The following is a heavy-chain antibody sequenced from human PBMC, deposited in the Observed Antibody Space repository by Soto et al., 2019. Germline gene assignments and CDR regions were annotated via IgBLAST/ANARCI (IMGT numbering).Heavy chain of an antibody. V-gene: IGHV3-53*01. D-gene: IGHD3-9*01. Sequence: PGGSLRLSCAASGFTFSSYSMNWVRQAPGKGLEWVSVIYSGGSTYYADSVKGRFTISRDNSKNTLYLQMNSLRAEDTAVYYCARSRPHVLRYYGMDVWGQGTTVTVSS. J-gene: IGHJ6*02. CDR1: GFTFSSYS. CDR2: IYSGGST. CDR3: ARSRPHVLRYYGMDV.